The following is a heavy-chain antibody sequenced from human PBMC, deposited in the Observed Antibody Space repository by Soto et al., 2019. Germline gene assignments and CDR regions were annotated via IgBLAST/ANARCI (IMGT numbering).Heavy chain of an antibody. CDR2: IYYSGST. D-gene: IGHD2-15*01. CDR3: ARESRLGPYCSGRRCYRKRYFDL. Sequence: LSLTCTVSGGSISSYYWSWIRQPPGKGLEWIGYIYYSGSTNYNPSLKSRVTISVDTSKNQFSLKLSSVTAADTAVYYCARESRLGPYCSGRRCYRKRYFDLWGRGTLATVSS. CDR1: GGSISSYY. V-gene: IGHV4-59*01. J-gene: IGHJ2*01.